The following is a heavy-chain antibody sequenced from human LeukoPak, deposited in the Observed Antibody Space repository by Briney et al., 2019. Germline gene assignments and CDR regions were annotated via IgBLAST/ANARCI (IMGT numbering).Heavy chain of an antibody. Sequence: GGSLRLSCAVSGLTFNNCAMSWVRQAPGKGLEWVSAISKSGDHTYYAASAKGRFTIYRDNSKNTQYLQMNSLRAEDTAVYYCATSWGPDTSAFRWGRDGMDVWGQGTTVIVS. CDR2: ISKSGDHT. J-gene: IGHJ6*02. CDR1: GLTFNNCA. D-gene: IGHD3-16*01. CDR3: ATSWGPDTSAFRWGRDGMDV. V-gene: IGHV3-23*01.